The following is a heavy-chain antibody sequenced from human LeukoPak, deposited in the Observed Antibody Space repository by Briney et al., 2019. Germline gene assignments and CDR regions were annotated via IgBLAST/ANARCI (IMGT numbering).Heavy chain of an antibody. V-gene: IGHV3-21*01. CDR3: ARDGRCGGDCYAS. J-gene: IGHJ4*02. D-gene: IGHD2-21*02. CDR1: GFSFSSYT. CDR2: ISSSSYI. Sequence: GGSLRLSCAASGFSFSSYTMNWVRQAPGKRLECVSLISSSSYIYYADSVKGRFTISRDNAKNALYLQMNSLRVEDTAVYYCARDGRCGGDCYASWGQGTLVTVSS.